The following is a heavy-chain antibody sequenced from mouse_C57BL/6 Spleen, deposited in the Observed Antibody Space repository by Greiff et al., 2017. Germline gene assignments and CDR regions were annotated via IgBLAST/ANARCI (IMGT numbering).Heavy chain of an antibody. CDR2: IHPNSGST. V-gene: IGHV1-64*01. Sequence: QVQLQQPGAELVKPGASVKLSCKASGYTFTSYWMHWVKQRPGQGLEWIGMIHPNSGSTNYNEKFKSKATLTVDKSSSTAYMQLSSLTSEDSAVYYCARGPDGYYPYYFDYWGQGTTLTVSS. CDR3: ARGPDGYYPYYFDY. CDR1: GYTFTSYW. J-gene: IGHJ2*01. D-gene: IGHD2-3*01.